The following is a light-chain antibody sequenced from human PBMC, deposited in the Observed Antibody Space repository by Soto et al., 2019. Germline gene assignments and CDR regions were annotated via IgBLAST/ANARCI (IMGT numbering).Light chain of an antibody. J-gene: IGLJ3*02. Sequence: QSVLTQPPSASGTPGQRVTISRSGSSSNIGSNTVNWYQQLPGTAPKLLIYSNNQRPSGVPDRFSGSKSGTSASLAISGLQSEDEADYYCAAWDDRLNGRVFGGGTKLTVL. V-gene: IGLV1-44*01. CDR2: SNN. CDR3: AAWDDRLNGRV. CDR1: SSNIGSNT.